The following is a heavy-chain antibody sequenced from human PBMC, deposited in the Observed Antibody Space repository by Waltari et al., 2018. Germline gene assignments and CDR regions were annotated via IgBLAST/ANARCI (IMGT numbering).Heavy chain of an antibody. CDR3: ASEGRTIAVAGSPDPNFDY. J-gene: IGHJ4*02. Sequence: QVQLVQSEAEMKKPGASVKVSCKTSGYTFVDNYVHWVRQAPGHGLEWMGWINPNSGGTNYEQKFQGRVAMTRDTSTGTAYMELSSLASDDTAIYYCASEGRTIAVAGSPDPNFDYWGQGTLVTVSS. CDR2: INPNSGGT. CDR1: GYTFVDNY. V-gene: IGHV1-2*02. D-gene: IGHD6-19*01.